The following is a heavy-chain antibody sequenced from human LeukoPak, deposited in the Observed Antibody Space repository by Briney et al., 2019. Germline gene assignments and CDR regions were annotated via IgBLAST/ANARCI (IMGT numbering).Heavy chain of an antibody. CDR3: AKDFGSDMIVDY. D-gene: IGHD3-22*01. J-gene: IGHJ4*02. CDR1: GFTFSSYG. V-gene: IGHV3-30*18. Sequence: GGSLRLSCAASGFTFSSYGMHWVRQAPGKGLEWVAVISYDGSNKYYADSVKGRFTISRDNSKNTLYLQMNSLRAEDTAVYYCAKDFGSDMIVDYWGQGTLVTVSS. CDR2: ISYDGSNK.